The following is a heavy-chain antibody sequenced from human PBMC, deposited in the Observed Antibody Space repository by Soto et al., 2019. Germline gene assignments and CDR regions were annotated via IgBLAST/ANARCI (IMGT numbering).Heavy chain of an antibody. CDR2: VNPSDGAT. Sequence: ASVKVSCKTSGYTFTAYNMHWVRQAPGQGLEWLGVVNPSDGATSYAQKFRGRVAMTRDTSTSTFYMDLSSLISEDTALYYCARAKKTLSDNGVYTGVDPWGQGTLVTVSS. V-gene: IGHV1-46*01. CDR1: GYTFTAYN. D-gene: IGHD4-17*01. J-gene: IGHJ5*02. CDR3: ARAKKTLSDNGVYTGVDP.